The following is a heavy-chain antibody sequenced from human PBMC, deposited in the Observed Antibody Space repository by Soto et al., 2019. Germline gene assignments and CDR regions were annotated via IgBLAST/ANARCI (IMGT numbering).Heavy chain of an antibody. Sequence: ASVKVSCRASGYTFTSYGISWVRQAPGQGREWMGWISAYNGNTNYAQKLQGRVTMTTDTSTRTAYMELRSMRSDDTAVYYCARDDYYGSRNYYYYYGMDVWGQGTTVTVSS. CDR2: ISAYNGNT. J-gene: IGHJ6*02. CDR3: ARDDYYGSRNYYYYYGMDV. V-gene: IGHV1-18*04. CDR1: GYTFTSYG. D-gene: IGHD3-10*01.